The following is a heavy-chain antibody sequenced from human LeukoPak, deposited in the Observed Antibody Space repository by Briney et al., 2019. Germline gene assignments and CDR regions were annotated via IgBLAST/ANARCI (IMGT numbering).Heavy chain of an antibody. V-gene: IGHV3-30*03. CDR1: GFTFSTYG. Sequence: GGSLRLSCAASGFTFSTYGMHWVRQAPGKGLEWVAVISYDGSNKYYADSVKGRFTISRDNAENSLYLQMNSLRDEDTAVYLCVRDRDYAFDFWGQGTMVTVSS. CDR3: VRDRDYAFDF. CDR2: ISYDGSNK. J-gene: IGHJ3*01.